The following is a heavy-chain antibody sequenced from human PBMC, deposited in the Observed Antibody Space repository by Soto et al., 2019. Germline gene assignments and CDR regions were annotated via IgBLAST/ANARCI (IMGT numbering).Heavy chain of an antibody. J-gene: IGHJ5*02. D-gene: IGHD6-19*01. V-gene: IGHV1-3*01. CDR3: ARVSSGWYYWFDP. Sequence: ASVKVSCKASGYTFTSYAMHWVRQAPGQRLEWMGWINADNGKTNYSQKFQGRVTITTDTSTSTAYMELRSLRSDDTAVYYCARVSSGWYYWFDPWGQGTLVTVSS. CDR1: GYTFTSYA. CDR2: INADNGKT.